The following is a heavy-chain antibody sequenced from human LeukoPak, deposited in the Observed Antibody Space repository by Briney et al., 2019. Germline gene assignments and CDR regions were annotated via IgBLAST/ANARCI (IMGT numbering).Heavy chain of an antibody. V-gene: IGHV3-48*04. CDR2: ISSTSSTI. D-gene: IGHD3-22*01. Sequence: GGSLRLSCAASGFTLSSYSVSWVRQAPGKGLAWVSYISSTSSTIYYADSVKGRFTISRDNAKNSLYLQMNSLRAEDTAVYYCARLYYYDSTGYYYAWGQGTQVTVSS. J-gene: IGHJ5*02. CDR3: ARLYYYDSTGYYYA. CDR1: GFTLSSYS.